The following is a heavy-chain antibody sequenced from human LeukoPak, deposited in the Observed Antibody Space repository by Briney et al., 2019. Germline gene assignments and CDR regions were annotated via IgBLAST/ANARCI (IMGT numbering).Heavy chain of an antibody. D-gene: IGHD3-22*01. CDR3: ARDRAYSTGYYGGSLDF. CDR1: GFTFSTYG. Sequence: PGGSLRLSCVASGFTFSTYGMHWVRQAPGKGLEWVAVIWYDESNEHYADSVKDRFTISRDNSKITLYLQMNSLRGEDTAVYYCARDRAYSTGYYGGSLDFWGQGTLVTVSS. CDR2: IWYDESNE. J-gene: IGHJ4*02. V-gene: IGHV3-33*01.